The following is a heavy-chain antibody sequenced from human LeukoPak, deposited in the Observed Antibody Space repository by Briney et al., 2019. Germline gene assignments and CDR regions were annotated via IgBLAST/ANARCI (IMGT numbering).Heavy chain of an antibody. CDR1: GFTFSSYS. CDR3: AKWERRGYCSSTSCSYYYMDV. D-gene: IGHD2-2*01. J-gene: IGHJ6*03. V-gene: IGHV3-48*04. Sequence: GGSLRLSCAVSGFTFSSYSMNWVRQAPGKGLEWVSYISSSSTIYYADSVKGRFTISRDNAKNSLYLQMNSLRAEDTAVYYCAKWERRGYCSSTSCSYYYMDVWGKGTTVTVSS. CDR2: ISSSSTI.